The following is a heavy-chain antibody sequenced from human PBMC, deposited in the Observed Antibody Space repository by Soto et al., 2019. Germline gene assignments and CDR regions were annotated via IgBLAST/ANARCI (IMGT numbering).Heavy chain of an antibody. CDR3: ARDQLYYYYYYGMDV. V-gene: IGHV1-69*04. J-gene: IGHJ6*02. CDR2: IIPILGIA. D-gene: IGHD1-1*01. CDR1: GGTFNSYT. Sequence: ASVKVSCKASGGTFNSYTISWVRQAPGQGLEWMGRIIPILGIANYAQKFQGRVTITADKSTSTAYMELSSLRSEDTVVYYCARDQLYYYYYYGMDVWGQGTTVTVSS.